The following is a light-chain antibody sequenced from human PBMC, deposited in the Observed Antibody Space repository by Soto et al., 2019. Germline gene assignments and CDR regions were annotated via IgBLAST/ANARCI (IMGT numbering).Light chain of an antibody. CDR3: QQYHNWPIT. J-gene: IGKJ5*01. CDR1: QSVSSN. CDR2: DAS. Sequence: EIVMKQSPATLSVTPGESATLSCRASQSVSSNLAWHQQKPGQAPRILMYDASTRATGISARFSGSGSGTEFTLTISSLQSEDFAVYYCQQYHNWPITFGQGTRLEIK. V-gene: IGKV3-15*01.